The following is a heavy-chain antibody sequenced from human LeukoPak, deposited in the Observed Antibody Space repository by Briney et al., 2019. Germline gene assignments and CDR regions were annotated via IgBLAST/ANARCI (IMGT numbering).Heavy chain of an antibody. J-gene: IGHJ4*02. CDR2: IIPIFGTA. CDR3: ARDAEMATSPRPRPGFDY. D-gene: IGHD5-24*01. V-gene: IGHV1-69*13. CDR1: GGTFSSYA. Sequence: VASVKVSCKASGGTFSSYAISWVRQAPGQGLEWMGGIIPIFGTANYAQKFQGRVTIPADESTSTAYMELSSLRSEDTAVYYCARDAEMATSPRPRPGFDYWGQGTLVTVSS.